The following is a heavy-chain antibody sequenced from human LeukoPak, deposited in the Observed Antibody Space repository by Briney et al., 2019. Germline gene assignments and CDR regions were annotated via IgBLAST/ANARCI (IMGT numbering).Heavy chain of an antibody. CDR1: GGTFNSYA. D-gene: IGHD3-3*02. CDR3: ARSNGPVLVSPGAPIHYYYFYMDV. Sequence: SVKVSCKASGGTFNSYAISWVRQAPGQGLEWMGGIIPIFGTTNYARKFRGRVTLTADKSTSTAYMELRSLRSDDTAVYYCARSNGPVLVSPGAPIHYYYFYMDVWGKGTTVTVSS. J-gene: IGHJ6*03. V-gene: IGHV1-69*06. CDR2: IIPIFGTT.